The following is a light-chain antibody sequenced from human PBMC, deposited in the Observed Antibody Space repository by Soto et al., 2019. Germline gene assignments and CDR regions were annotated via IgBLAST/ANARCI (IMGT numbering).Light chain of an antibody. CDR1: SGSIASNY. CDR2: EDN. Sequence: NFMLTQPHSVSESPGKTVTISCTGSSGSIASNYVQWYQQRPGSAPTTVIYEDNKRPSGVPDRFSGSIDRSSNSASLIISGLKTEAGADYYCHSQDSSKGLFGGGPKLPVL. CDR3: HSQDSSKGL. J-gene: IGLJ2*01. V-gene: IGLV6-57*02.